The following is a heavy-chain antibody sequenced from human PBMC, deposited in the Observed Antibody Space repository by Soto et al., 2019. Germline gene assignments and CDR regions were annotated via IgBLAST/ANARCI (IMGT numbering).Heavy chain of an antibody. D-gene: IGHD6-19*01. CDR1: GFTFSNYD. Sequence: PWGSLRLSCAASGFTFSNYDMSWVRQAPGKGLEWVSAISVSGDTTYYADSVKGRFTISRDNSKNTLYLQMNTLRAEDTAVYYCAKNRNTGVAGTSCWFGPWGQGTLVTVSS. V-gene: IGHV3-23*01. J-gene: IGHJ5*02. CDR2: ISVSGDTT. CDR3: AKNRNTGVAGTSCWFGP.